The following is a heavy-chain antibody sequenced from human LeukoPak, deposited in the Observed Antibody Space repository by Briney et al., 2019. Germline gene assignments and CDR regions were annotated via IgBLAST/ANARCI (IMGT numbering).Heavy chain of an antibody. Sequence: ASVKVSCKASGYTFTGYYMHWVRQAPGQGLEWMGWINPNSGGTNYAQKFQGRVTMTRDTSISTAYTELSRLRSDDTAVYYCARVDHYDYVWGSYRYGFDYWGQGTLVTVSS. CDR1: GYTFTGYY. CDR2: INPNSGGT. J-gene: IGHJ4*02. CDR3: ARVDHYDYVWGSYRYGFDY. V-gene: IGHV1-2*02. D-gene: IGHD3-16*02.